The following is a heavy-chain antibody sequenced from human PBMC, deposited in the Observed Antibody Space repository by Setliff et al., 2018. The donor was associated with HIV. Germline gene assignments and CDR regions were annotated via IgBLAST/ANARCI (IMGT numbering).Heavy chain of an antibody. Sequence: SGPTLVNPTQTLTLTCTFSGLSLSTSGVGVGWIRQSPGKALEWLAFIYWNNNKHYSTSLKSRLTVTKDNSKNRVVFTITYMDPVDTATYYCAYSGRQLRGPYFDFWGQGTPVTVSS. CDR3: AYSGRQLRGPYFDF. CDR1: GLSLSTSGVG. CDR2: IYWNNNK. J-gene: IGHJ4*02. V-gene: IGHV2-5*01. D-gene: IGHD1-1*01.